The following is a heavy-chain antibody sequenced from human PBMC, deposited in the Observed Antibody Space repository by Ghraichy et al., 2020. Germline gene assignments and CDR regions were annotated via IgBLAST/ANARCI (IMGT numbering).Heavy chain of an antibody. D-gene: IGHD6-13*01. CDR3: ARDLAAAGTAYYYYYGMDV. J-gene: IGHJ6*02. CDR2: TYYRSKWYN. CDR1: GDSVSSNSAA. Sequence: SQTLSLTCAISGDSVSSNSAAWNWIRQSPSRGLEWLGRTYYRSKWYNDYAVSVKSRITINPDTSKNQFSLQLNSVTPEDTAVYYCARDLAAAGTAYYYYYGMDVWGQGTTVTVSS. V-gene: IGHV6-1*01.